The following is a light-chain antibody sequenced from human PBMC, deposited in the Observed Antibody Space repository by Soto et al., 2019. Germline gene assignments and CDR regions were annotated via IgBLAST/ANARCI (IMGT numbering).Light chain of an antibody. CDR3: LQDDSYPLT. Sequence: AIQMTQSPSSLSASVGDRVTITCQASQGIRNDLSWYQQKPGKAPELLIYDASSLQSGVPSRFSGSGSGTDFSLTISSLQPEDFGTYYCLQDDSYPLTFGGGTKVEIK. V-gene: IGKV1-6*01. J-gene: IGKJ4*01. CDR1: QGIRND. CDR2: DAS.